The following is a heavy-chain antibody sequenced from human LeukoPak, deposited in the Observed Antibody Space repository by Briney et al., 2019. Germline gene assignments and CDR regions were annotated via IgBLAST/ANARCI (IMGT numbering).Heavy chain of an antibody. CDR2: ISYDGSNK. J-gene: IGHJ4*02. D-gene: IGHD3-3*01. Sequence: GGSLRLSCAASGFTFSSYGMHWVRQAPGKGLEWVAVISYDGSNKYYADSVKGRFTISRDNSKNTLYLQMNSLRAEDTAVYYCAKVAGITIFGAYFDYWGQGTLVTVSP. V-gene: IGHV3-30*18. CDR1: GFTFSSYG. CDR3: AKVAGITIFGAYFDY.